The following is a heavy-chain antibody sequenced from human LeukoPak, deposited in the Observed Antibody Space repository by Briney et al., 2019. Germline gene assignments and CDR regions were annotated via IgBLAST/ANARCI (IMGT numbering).Heavy chain of an antibody. CDR1: GGSFSGYY. CDR2: INHSGST. J-gene: IGHJ4*02. Sequence: SETLSLTCAVYGGSFSGYYWSWIRQPPGKGLEWIGEINHSGSTNYNPSLKSRVTISVDTSKNQLSLKLSSVTAADTAVYYCARAYTGAKYLAYWAREPLAPVPS. CDR3: ARAYTGAKYLAY. D-gene: IGHD2-2*02. V-gene: IGHV4-34*01.